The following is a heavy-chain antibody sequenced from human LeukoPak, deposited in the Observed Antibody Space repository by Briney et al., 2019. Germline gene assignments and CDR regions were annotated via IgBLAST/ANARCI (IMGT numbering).Heavy chain of an antibody. D-gene: IGHD6-19*01. Sequence: ASVKVSCKASGYTFTSYDINWVRQAPGQGLEWMGWINPNSGGTNYAQKFQGRVTMTRDTSISTAYMELSRLRSDDTAVYYCARVRSGPDPGDYWGQGTLVTVSS. J-gene: IGHJ4*02. CDR2: INPNSGGT. V-gene: IGHV1-2*02. CDR1: GYTFTSYD. CDR3: ARVRSGPDPGDY.